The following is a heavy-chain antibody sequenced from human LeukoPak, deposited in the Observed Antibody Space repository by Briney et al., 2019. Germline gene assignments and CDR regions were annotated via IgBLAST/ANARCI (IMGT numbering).Heavy chain of an antibody. Sequence: GGSLRLSCAASGFTFSSYAMSWVRQAPGKGLEWVSAISGSGGSTYYADSVKGRFTISRDNSKNTLYLQMNSLRAEDTAVYYCAKEGQDYDFWSGHSAFDIWGQGTMVTVSS. CDR3: AKEGQDYDFWSGHSAFDI. V-gene: IGHV3-23*01. J-gene: IGHJ3*02. CDR2: ISGSGGST. CDR1: GFTFSSYA. D-gene: IGHD3-3*01.